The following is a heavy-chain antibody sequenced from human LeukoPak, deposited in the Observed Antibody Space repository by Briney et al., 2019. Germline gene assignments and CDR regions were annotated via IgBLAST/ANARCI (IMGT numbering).Heavy chain of an antibody. D-gene: IGHD3-10*01. Sequence: SETLSLTCAVYGGSFSGYYWSWIRQPPGKGLEWIGEINHSGSTNYNPSLKSRVTISVDTSKNQFSLKLSSVTAADTAVYYCARGTTYYYGSGSYYNDYWGREPWSPSPQ. J-gene: IGHJ4*02. CDR3: ARGTTYYYGSGSYYNDY. CDR1: GGSFSGYY. V-gene: IGHV4-34*01. CDR2: INHSGST.